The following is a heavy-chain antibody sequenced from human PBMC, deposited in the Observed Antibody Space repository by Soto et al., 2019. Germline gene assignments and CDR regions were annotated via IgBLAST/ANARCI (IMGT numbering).Heavy chain of an antibody. CDR3: ATIGYYYGSGSYSFDY. D-gene: IGHD3-10*01. J-gene: IGHJ4*02. Sequence: ASVKVSCKVSGYTLTGLSMHWVRQAPGKGLEWMGGFDPEDGETIYAQKFQGRVTMTEDTSTDTAYMELSSLRSEDTAVYYCATIGYYYGSGSYSFDYWGQGTLVTVSS. CDR2: FDPEDGET. CDR1: GYTLTGLS. V-gene: IGHV1-24*01.